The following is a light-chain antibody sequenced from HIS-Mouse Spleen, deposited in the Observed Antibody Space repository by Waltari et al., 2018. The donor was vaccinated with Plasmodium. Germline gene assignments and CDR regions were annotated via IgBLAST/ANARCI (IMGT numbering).Light chain of an antibody. CDR1: QSIRLY. V-gene: IGKV1-39*01. J-gene: IGKJ1*01. Sequence: DIQMTQSPSSLSASVGARVPITGRARQSIRLYLNWYQQKPGKAPKLLIYAASSLQSGVPSRFSGSGSGTDFTLTISSLQPEDFATYYCQQSYSTPWTFGQGTKVEIK. CDR2: AAS. CDR3: QQSYSTPWT.